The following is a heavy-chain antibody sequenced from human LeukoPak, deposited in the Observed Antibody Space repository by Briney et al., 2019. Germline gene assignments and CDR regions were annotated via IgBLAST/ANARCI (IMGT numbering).Heavy chain of an antibody. J-gene: IGHJ4*02. CDR3: ARGDPYYFDY. CDR2: IYYSGST. Sequence: SQTLSLTCTVSSGSISSGGYYWSWIRQHPGKGLEWIGYIYYSGSTYYNPSLKSRVTMSVDSSKNQFSLKLSSVTAADTAVYYCARGDPYYFDYWGQGTLVTVSS. V-gene: IGHV4-31*03. CDR1: SGSISSGGYY.